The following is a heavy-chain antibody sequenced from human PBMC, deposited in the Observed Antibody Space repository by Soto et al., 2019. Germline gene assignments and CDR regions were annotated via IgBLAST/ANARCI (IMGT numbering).Heavy chain of an antibody. V-gene: IGHV3-48*03. CDR1: GFTFSSYE. CDR2: ISSSGSTI. D-gene: IGHD6-13*01. Sequence: GGSLRLPWAPSGFTFSSYEMNWVRQAPGKGLGWVSYISSSGSTIYYADSVKGRFTISRDNAKNSLYLQMNSLRAEDTAVYYCARDGGGSYNWFDPWGQGTLVTVSS. J-gene: IGHJ5*02. CDR3: ARDGGGSYNWFDP.